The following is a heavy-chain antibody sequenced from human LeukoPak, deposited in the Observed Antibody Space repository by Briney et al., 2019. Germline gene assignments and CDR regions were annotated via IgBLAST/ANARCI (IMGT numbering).Heavy chain of an antibody. CDR3: ATVNSYYDSSGYRNYYYYYMDV. CDR1: GYTFTAWY. J-gene: IGHJ6*03. V-gene: IGHV1-2*02. D-gene: IGHD3-22*01. CDR2: IDPNSGGT. Sequence: GASVKVSCEASGYTFTAWYIHWVRQAPGQGLEWMGWIDPNSGGTGYAQKFQGRVTMTEDTSTDTAYMELSSLRSEDTAVYYCATVNSYYDSSGYRNYYYYYMDVWGKGTTVTISS.